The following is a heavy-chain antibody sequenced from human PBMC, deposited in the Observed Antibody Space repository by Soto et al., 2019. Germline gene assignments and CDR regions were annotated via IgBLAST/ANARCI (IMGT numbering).Heavy chain of an antibody. CDR1: GFTFSSYA. CDR3: AKDYPDYYERPTDYYNWFDP. V-gene: IGHV3-23*01. J-gene: IGHJ5*02. D-gene: IGHD3-22*01. CDR2: ISGSGGST. Sequence: GGSLRLSCAASGFTFSSYAMSWVRQAPGKGLEWVSAISGSGGSTYYADSVKGRFTISRDNSKNTLYLQMNSLRAEDTAVYYRAKDYPDYYERPTDYYNWFDPWGQGTLVTVSS.